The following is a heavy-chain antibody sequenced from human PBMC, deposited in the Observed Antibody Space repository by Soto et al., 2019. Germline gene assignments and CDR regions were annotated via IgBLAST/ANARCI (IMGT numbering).Heavy chain of an antibody. Sequence: GSVMESCSTCACSFTNDGMSSVRQDTPQGVEWIGRISGHNWNTNYSHKLQGRVTITTYTSTSTAYIDLRSLRSDETSVYYCVRDSYTSANPRSPFFYWGQGTMVTVSS. CDR1: ACSFTNDG. J-gene: IGHJ4*02. D-gene: IGHD2-2*02. V-gene: IGHV1-18*04. CDR3: VRDSYTSANPRSPFFY. CDR2: ISGHNWNT.